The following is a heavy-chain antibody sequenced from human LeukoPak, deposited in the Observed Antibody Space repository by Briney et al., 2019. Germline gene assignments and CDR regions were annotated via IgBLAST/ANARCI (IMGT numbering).Heavy chain of an antibody. CDR2: ISAYNGNT. Sequence: GASVKVSCKASGYTFTSYGISWVRQAPGQGLEWMGWISAYNGNTNYAQKLQGRVTMTTDTSTSTAYMELRSLRSDDTAVYYCARDLLYQVWFGVNNNWFDPRGQGTLVTASS. D-gene: IGHD3-10*01. J-gene: IGHJ5*02. CDR1: GYTFTSYG. V-gene: IGHV1-18*04. CDR3: ARDLLYQVWFGVNNNWFDP.